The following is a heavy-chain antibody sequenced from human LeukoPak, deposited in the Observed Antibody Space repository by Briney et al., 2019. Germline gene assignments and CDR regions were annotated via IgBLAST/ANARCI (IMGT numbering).Heavy chain of an antibody. Sequence: GGSLRLSCAASGFTFGDYGLHWVRQAPGKGLEWVALIWHDGSNKYYADSVMGRFTISRDNSKNTLYLQMNSLRAEDTAMYYCAKDGDAYTEFYYYYMDVWGKGTAVTVSS. V-gene: IGHV3-33*06. CDR2: IWHDGSNK. J-gene: IGHJ6*03. CDR1: GFTFGDYG. D-gene: IGHD5-24*01. CDR3: AKDGDAYTEFYYYYMDV.